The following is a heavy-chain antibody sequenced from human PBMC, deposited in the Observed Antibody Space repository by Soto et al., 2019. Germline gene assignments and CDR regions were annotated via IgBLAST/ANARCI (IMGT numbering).Heavy chain of an antibody. V-gene: IGHV3-23*01. D-gene: IGHD3-10*01. CDR3: AKDFVLWFGEPQPGGTDV. CDR1: GFTFSSYA. J-gene: IGHJ6*02. Sequence: PGGSLRLSCAASGFTFSSYAMSWVRQAPGKGLEWVSAISGSGGSTYYADSVKGRFTISRDNSKNTLYLQMNSLRAEDTAVYYCAKDFVLWFGEPQPGGTDVWGPGTTDTVS. CDR2: ISGSGGST.